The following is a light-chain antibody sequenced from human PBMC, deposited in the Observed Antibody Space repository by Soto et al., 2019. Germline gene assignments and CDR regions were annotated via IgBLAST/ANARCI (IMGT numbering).Light chain of an antibody. J-gene: IGLJ1*01. V-gene: IGLV2-14*01. Sequence: QSALTQPASVSGSPGQSITISCTGTSSDVGGYNYVSWYQQHPGKAPKLMIYEVSNRPSGGSNRYSGSKSGNTGSLTISGLQAEDEADYYCSSYTSSSTLHYVFGTGTKVTVL. CDR3: SSYTSSSTLHYV. CDR1: SSDVGGYNY. CDR2: EVS.